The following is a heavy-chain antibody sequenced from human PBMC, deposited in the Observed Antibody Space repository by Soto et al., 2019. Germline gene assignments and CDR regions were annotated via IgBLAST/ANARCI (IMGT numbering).Heavy chain of an antibody. CDR3: ARESGCTNGAKRCDYYMDV. J-gene: IGHJ6*03. V-gene: IGHV4-34*01. CDR1: GGSFSGYY. CDR2: INHSGST. Sequence: PXXTLSLRCAVYGGSFSGYYWSWIPQPPGKGLEWIGEINHSGSTNYNPSLKSRVTISVDTSKNQFSLKLSSVTAADTAVYYCARESGCTNGAKRCDYYMDVWGKGTTVTVSS. D-gene: IGHD2-8*01.